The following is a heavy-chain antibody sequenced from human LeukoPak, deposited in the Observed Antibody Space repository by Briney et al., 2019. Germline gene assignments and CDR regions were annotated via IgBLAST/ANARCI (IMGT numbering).Heavy chain of an antibody. CDR1: GFTFSSYA. V-gene: IGHV3-23*01. CDR2: IRGDDHNT. D-gene: IGHD6-13*01. CDR3: ARSAIAAAGPGAFDI. Sequence: GGSLRLSCAASGFTFSSYAMSWVRQAPGKGLEWVSTIRGDDHNTFYADSVKGRFSISRDNSRNTLFLQMNSLRAEDMAVFYCARSAIAAAGPGAFDIWGQGTVVTVSS. J-gene: IGHJ3*02.